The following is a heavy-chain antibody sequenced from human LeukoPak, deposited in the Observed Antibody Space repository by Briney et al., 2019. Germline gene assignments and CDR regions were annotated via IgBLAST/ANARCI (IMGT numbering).Heavy chain of an antibody. J-gene: IGHJ2*01. V-gene: IGHV3-23*01. CDR2: ISSSGGSA. D-gene: IGHD2-15*01. Sequence: GGSLRLSCAASGFTFSTHAMSWVRQAPGKGLEWVSSISSSGGSAYYADSVKGRFTISRDNSKNTLYLQMNSLRAEDTAVYYCAREAGYCSGGSCSNWYFDLWGRGTLVTVSS. CDR3: AREAGYCSGGSCSNWYFDL. CDR1: GFTFSTHA.